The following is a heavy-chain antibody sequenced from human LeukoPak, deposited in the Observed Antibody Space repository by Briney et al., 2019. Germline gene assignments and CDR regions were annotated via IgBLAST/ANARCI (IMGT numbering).Heavy chain of an antibody. CDR1: GGSFSGYY. Sequence: PSETLSLTCAVYGGSFSGYYWSWIRQPPGKGLEWIGGINHSGSTNYNPSLKSRVTISVDTSKNQFSLKLSSVTAADTAVYYCATRIAVAGTGDYWGQGTLVTVSS. D-gene: IGHD6-19*01. CDR3: ATRIAVAGTGDY. J-gene: IGHJ4*02. CDR2: INHSGST. V-gene: IGHV4-34*01.